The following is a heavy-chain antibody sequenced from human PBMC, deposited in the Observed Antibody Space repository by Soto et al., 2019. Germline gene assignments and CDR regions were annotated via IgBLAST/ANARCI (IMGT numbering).Heavy chain of an antibody. Sequence: GSLRLSCAASGFTFSSYSMNWVRQATGKGLEWVSSISSSSSYIYYADSVKGRFTISRDNAKNSLYLQMNSLRAEDTAVYYCARVIDYSNWFDPWGQGTLVTVS. CDR3: ARVIDYSNWFDP. CDR1: GFTFSSYS. J-gene: IGHJ5*02. CDR2: ISSSSSYI. D-gene: IGHD4-4*01. V-gene: IGHV3-21*01.